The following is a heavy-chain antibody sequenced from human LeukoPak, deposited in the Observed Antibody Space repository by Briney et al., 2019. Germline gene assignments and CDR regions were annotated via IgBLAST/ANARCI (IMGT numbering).Heavy chain of an antibody. J-gene: IGHJ4*02. V-gene: IGHV3-21*01. Sequence: GGSLRLSCVASGYTFSSFSINWVRQAPGEGLEWVSSISVRSNYIYYADSVRGRFSISRDDARNSLYLQIDSLRGDDTAVYYCVRLRRNYDSSGYYYYYDYWGQGTLVTVSS. CDR1: GYTFSSFS. D-gene: IGHD3-22*01. CDR2: ISVRSNYI. CDR3: VRLRRNYDSSGYYYYYDY.